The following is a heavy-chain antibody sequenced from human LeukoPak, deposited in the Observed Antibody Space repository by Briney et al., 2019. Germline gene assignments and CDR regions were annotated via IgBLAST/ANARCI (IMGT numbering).Heavy chain of an antibody. CDR3: ASLLHHYDFWSGYYRFDY. Sequence: SETLSLTCTVSGGSISSSSYYWGWIRQPPGKGLEWIGSIYYSGSTYYNPSLKSRVTISVDTSKNQFSLKLSSVTAADTAVYYCASLLHHYDFWSGYYRFDYWGQGTLVTVSS. D-gene: IGHD3-3*01. CDR1: GGSISSSSYY. J-gene: IGHJ4*02. V-gene: IGHV4-39*01. CDR2: IYYSGST.